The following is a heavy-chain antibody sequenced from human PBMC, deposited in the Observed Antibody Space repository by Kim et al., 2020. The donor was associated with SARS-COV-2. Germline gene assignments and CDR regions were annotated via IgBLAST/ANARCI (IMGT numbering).Heavy chain of an antibody. CDR3: ARDTRELERTFDY. J-gene: IGHJ4*02. Sequence: YYADSVKGRLTISRDSSKNTLYLQMNSLRAEDTAVYYCARDTRELERTFDYWGQGTLVTVSS. D-gene: IGHD1-26*01. V-gene: IGHV3-33*01.